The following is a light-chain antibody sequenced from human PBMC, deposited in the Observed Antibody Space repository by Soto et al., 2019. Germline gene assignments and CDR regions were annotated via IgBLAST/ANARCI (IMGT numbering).Light chain of an antibody. J-gene: IGKJ1*01. CDR3: QQYGNSSWT. CDR1: QSVSSSY. V-gene: IGKV3-20*01. Sequence: EVVLTQAPGTLSLSPGERATLSCRASQSVSSSYLAWYQQKAGQAPRLLIYGESSRATGIPDRFSGSGSGTDLILTISRLEPEDFAVYYCQQYGNSSWTCGQGTKVDIK. CDR2: GES.